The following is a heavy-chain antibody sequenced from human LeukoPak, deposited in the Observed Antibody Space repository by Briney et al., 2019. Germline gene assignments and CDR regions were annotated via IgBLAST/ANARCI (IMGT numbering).Heavy chain of an antibody. J-gene: IGHJ1*01. CDR2: INPDGNRS. CDR3: TRDPAD. Sequence: GGSLRLSCAASGFTFSSNWMHWVRQAPGKGLVWVAKINPDGNRSDYVDSVKGRFTISRDNAKNTLYLQMDSLKAEDTAVYYCTRDPADWGQGTLVIVSS. V-gene: IGHV3-74*01. CDR1: GFTFSSNW.